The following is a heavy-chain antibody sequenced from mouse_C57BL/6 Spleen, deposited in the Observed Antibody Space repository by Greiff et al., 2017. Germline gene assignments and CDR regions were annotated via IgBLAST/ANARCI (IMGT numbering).Heavy chain of an antibody. CDR2: ISYDGSN. CDR1: GYSITSGYY. D-gene: IGHD2-5*01. Sequence: EVKLMESGPGLVKPSQSLSLTCSVTGYSITSGYYWNWIRQFPGNKLEWMGYISYDGSNNYNPSLKNRISITRDTSKNQFFLKLNSVTTEDTATYYCARAGYSNSYAMDYWGQGTSVTVSS. V-gene: IGHV3-6*01. CDR3: ARAGYSNSYAMDY. J-gene: IGHJ4*01.